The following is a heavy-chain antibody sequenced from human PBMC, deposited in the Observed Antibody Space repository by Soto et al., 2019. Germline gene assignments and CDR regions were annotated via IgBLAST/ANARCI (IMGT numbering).Heavy chain of an antibody. Sequence: EVHLVESGGGLVKPGGSLRLSCAVSGFTFSSCTMNWVRQAPGKGLEWVSSISPSTSHIYYADSVKGRFIISRDNAKNSLFLQMNSLRAEDTAVYYCSGCSGGACHQNYGMDVWGQGTTVTVSS. CDR2: ISPSTSHI. CDR1: GFTFSSCT. D-gene: IGHD2-15*01. J-gene: IGHJ6*02. CDR3: SGCSGGACHQNYGMDV. V-gene: IGHV3-21*01.